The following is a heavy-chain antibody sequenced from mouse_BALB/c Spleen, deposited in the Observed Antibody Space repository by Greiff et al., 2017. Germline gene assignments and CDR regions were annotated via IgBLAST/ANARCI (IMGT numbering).Heavy chain of an antibody. V-gene: IGHV2-6-7*01. D-gene: IGHD1-1*01. Sequence: VKVVESGPGLVAPSQSLSITCTVSGFSLTGYGVNWVRQPPGKGLEWLGMIWGDGSTDYNSALKSRLSISKDNSKSQVFLKMNSLQTDDTARYYCARDGYYGSSAWFAYWGQGTLVTVSA. CDR2: IWGDGST. J-gene: IGHJ3*01. CDR3: ARDGYYGSSAWFAY. CDR1: GFSLTGYG.